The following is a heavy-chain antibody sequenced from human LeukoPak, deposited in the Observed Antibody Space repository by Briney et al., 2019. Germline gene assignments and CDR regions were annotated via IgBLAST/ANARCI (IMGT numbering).Heavy chain of an antibody. CDR1: GYTFTNYA. D-gene: IGHD3-10*01. V-gene: IGHV1-18*01. Sequence: ASVKVSCKASGYTFTNYAMNWVRQAPGQGLEWMGWISAYNGNTELAQKFQGRVTLATAASTSTAHVELRSLPSDDTAVYFCARGGSRSRRGDDAFDIWGQGTMVTVSS. J-gene: IGHJ3*02. CDR2: ISAYNGNT. CDR3: ARGGSRSRRGDDAFDI.